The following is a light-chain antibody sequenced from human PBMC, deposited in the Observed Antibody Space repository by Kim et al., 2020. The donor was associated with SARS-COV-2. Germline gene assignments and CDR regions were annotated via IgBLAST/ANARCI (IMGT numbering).Light chain of an antibody. CDR1: QVIISA. Sequence: AIQLTQSPSSLSASVGDRVTITCRASQVIISALGWYQQRSGKAPKLLIYDASRLQSGVPSRFSGSGSGTDFTLTISRLQPEDSATYYCQQFYTYPITFGQGTRLEIK. V-gene: IGKV1-13*02. CDR2: DAS. J-gene: IGKJ5*01. CDR3: QQFYTYPIT.